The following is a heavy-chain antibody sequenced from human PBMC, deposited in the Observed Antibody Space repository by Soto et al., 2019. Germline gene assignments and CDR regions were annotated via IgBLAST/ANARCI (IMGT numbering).Heavy chain of an antibody. CDR3: ARHARPDLVVGYFDY. CDR2: INPNSGGT. V-gene: IGHV1-2*04. D-gene: IGHD6-6*01. J-gene: IGHJ4*02. Sequence: QVQLVQSGAEVKKPGASVKVSCKASGYTFTGYYMHWVRQAPGQGLEWMGWINPNSGGTNYAQKFQGWVTRTRDTSISTAYMELSRLRSDDTAVYYCARHARPDLVVGYFDYWGQGTLVTVSS. CDR1: GYTFTGYY.